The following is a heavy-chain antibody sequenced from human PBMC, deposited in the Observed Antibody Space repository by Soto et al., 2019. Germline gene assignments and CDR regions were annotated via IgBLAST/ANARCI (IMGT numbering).Heavy chain of an antibody. V-gene: IGHV4-39*01. CDR1: GGSISSSSYY. CDR2: IYYNGST. Sequence: SETLSLTCTVSGGSISSSSYYWGWIRQPPGKGLEWIGSIYYNGSTYYNPSLKSRVTISVDTSKNQFSLKLSSVTAADTAVYYCARFYDFWSGPSGNWFDPWGQGTLVTVSS. J-gene: IGHJ5*02. CDR3: ARFYDFWSGPSGNWFDP. D-gene: IGHD3-3*01.